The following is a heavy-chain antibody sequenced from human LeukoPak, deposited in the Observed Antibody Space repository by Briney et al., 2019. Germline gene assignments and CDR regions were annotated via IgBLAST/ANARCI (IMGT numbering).Heavy chain of an antibody. D-gene: IGHD2-15*01. CDR3: ARGADGVSSNSRGWFDP. Sequence: GGSLRLSCTASGFTFSSYSMNWVRQAPGKGLGWVSSISTSSSYIYYADSVKGRFTISRDNARNSLYLQMNTLRAEDTAVYSCARGADGVSSNSRGWFDPWGQGTLVTVSS. V-gene: IGHV3-21*01. CDR2: ISTSSSYI. J-gene: IGHJ5*02. CDR1: GFTFSSYS.